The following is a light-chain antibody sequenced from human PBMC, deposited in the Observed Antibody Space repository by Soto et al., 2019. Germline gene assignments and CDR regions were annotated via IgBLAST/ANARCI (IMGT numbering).Light chain of an antibody. J-gene: IGKJ4*01. CDR2: AAS. V-gene: IGKV1-9*01. CDR3: QQLNSYPLT. Sequence: DIQLTQSPSFLSASIGDRVTITCRASQGISSSLAWYKQKPGKAPKLLISAASTLQSEVPSRFSGSGSGTEFALTISSLQPEDFATYYCQQLNSYPLTFGGGTKVEIK. CDR1: QGISSS.